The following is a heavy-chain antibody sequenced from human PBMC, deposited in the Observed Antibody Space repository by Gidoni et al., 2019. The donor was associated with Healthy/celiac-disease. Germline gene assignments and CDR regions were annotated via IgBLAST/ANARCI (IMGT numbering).Heavy chain of an antibody. D-gene: IGHD3-3*01. J-gene: IGHJ5*02. CDR1: GGSISSYY. Sequence: QVQLQESGPGLVKPSETLSLTCTVSGGSISSYYWSWIRQPPGKGLEWIGYIYYSGSTNYNPSLKSRVTISVDTSKNQFSLKLSSVTAADTAVYYCARFRIFEAYWFDPWGQGTLVTVSS. V-gene: IGHV4-59*01. CDR2: IYYSGST. CDR3: ARFRIFEAYWFDP.